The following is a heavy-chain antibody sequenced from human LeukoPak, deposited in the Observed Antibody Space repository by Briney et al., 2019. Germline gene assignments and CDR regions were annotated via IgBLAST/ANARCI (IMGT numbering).Heavy chain of an antibody. D-gene: IGHD4-11*01. J-gene: IGHJ4*02. CDR1: GYSLSTYY. V-gene: IGHV1-46*01. Sequence: GASVKVSCKISGYSLSTYYLHWVRQAPGQGLEWMGTIHPSGDSTNYAPKFQGRVTMTRDMSTSTVYMEVSSLRSDDTAVYYCAIGIRISNLDYWGQGTLVTVSS. CDR2: IHPSGDST. CDR3: AIGIRISNLDY.